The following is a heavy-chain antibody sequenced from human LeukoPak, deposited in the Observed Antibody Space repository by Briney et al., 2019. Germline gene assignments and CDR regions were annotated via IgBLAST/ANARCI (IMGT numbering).Heavy chain of an antibody. V-gene: IGHV3-48*02. CDR3: ARAAYSSSPDY. J-gene: IGHJ4*02. D-gene: IGHD6-13*01. CDR1: GFTFSGYS. Sequence: GGSLRLSCAASGFTFSGYSMNWVRPAPGKGLEWVAYLGPRSNAVHYADSVKGRFTISRDNAQNSLYLQMDSLRDDDTAVYYCARAAYSSSPDYWGQGTLVTVSS. CDR2: LGPRSNAV.